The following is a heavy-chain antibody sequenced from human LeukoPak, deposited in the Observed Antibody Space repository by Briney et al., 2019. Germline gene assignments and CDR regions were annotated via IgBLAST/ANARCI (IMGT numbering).Heavy chain of an antibody. V-gene: IGHV3-33*01. J-gene: IGHJ6*02. Sequence: GGSLRLSCAASGFTFSSYGMHWVRQAPGKGLEWVADIWYEGSNKYYADSVKGRFTISRDNSKNTLYLQMNSLRAEDTAVYYCARDTAMVTYGMDVWGQGTTVTVSS. CDR2: IWYEGSNK. CDR1: GFTFSSYG. D-gene: IGHD5-18*01. CDR3: ARDTAMVTYGMDV.